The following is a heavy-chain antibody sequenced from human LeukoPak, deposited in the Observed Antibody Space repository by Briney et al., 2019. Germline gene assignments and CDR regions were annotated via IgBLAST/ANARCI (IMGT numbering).Heavy chain of an antibody. CDR2: LYRDGST. D-gene: IGHD4-17*01. V-gene: IGHV3-53*01. CDR3: ARDSGDGDYEPLDY. CDR1: GFTFDDYA. J-gene: IGHJ4*02. Sequence: GGSLRLSCAASGFTFDDYAMHWVRQAPGKGLEWVSILYRDGSTYYADSVKGRFTISRDNPKNTLYLQMNSLRAEDTAVYYCARDSGDGDYEPLDYWGQGTLVTVSS.